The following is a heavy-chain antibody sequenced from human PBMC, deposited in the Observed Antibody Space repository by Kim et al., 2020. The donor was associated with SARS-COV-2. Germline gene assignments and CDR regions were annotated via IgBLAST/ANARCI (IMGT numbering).Heavy chain of an antibody. V-gene: IGHV3-23*03. J-gene: IGHJ6*02. D-gene: IGHD3-10*01. CDR1: GFTFSSYA. Sequence: GGSLRLSCAASGFTFSSYAMSWVRQAPGKGLEWVSVIYSGGSSTYYADSVKGRFTISRDNSKNTLYLQMNSLRAEDTAVYYCAKALGSIPSYYGMEVWGHGTPVTVSS. CDR3: AKALGSIPSYYGMEV. CDR2: IYSGGSST.